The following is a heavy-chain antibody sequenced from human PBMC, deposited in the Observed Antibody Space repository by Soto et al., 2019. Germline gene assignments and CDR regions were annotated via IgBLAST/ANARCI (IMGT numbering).Heavy chain of an antibody. D-gene: IGHD5-18*01. V-gene: IGHV3-33*01. CDR1: GFTFSTYG. CDR3: GRDGALGDTAVVDS. Sequence: QVQLVESGGGVVQPGKSLRLSCAASGFTFSTYGMHWVRQAPGKGLEWVAVIWYDGSNKYHGDSLKGRFTISRDNSKNTLYLPINTLRAEDTAVYYCGRDGALGDTAVVDSWGQGTLVTVSS. J-gene: IGHJ4*02. CDR2: IWYDGSNK.